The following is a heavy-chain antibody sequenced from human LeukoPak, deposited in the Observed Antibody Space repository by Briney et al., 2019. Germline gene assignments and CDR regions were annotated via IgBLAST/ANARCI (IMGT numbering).Heavy chain of an antibody. J-gene: IGHJ6*02. CDR2: IYTSGST. CDR1: GGSISSYY. CDR3: ARDPPRYYYGSGRGLPTGYYYYGMDV. V-gene: IGHV4-4*07. D-gene: IGHD3-10*01. Sequence: SETLSLTCTVSGGSISSYYWSWIRQPAGKGLEWIGRIYTSGSTNYNPSLKSRVTMSVDTSKNQFSLKLSSVTAADTAVYYCARDPPRYYYGSGRGLPTGYYYYGMDVWGQGTTVTVSS.